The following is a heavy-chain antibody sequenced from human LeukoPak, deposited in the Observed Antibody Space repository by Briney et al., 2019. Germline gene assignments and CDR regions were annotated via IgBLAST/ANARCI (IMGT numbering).Heavy chain of an antibody. V-gene: IGHV4-59*08. D-gene: IGHD3-10*01. CDR1: GGSISRYY. CDR2: IYYSGTT. Sequence: PSETLSLTCTVSGGSISRYYWSWVRQPPGKGLEWMGDIYYSGTTNYNPSLKSRVTISVDTSKNQFSLKLSSVTTADTAVYFCARHMYYYGSGSSKTHFDYWGQGSLVTVSS. J-gene: IGHJ4*02. CDR3: ARHMYYYGSGSSKTHFDY.